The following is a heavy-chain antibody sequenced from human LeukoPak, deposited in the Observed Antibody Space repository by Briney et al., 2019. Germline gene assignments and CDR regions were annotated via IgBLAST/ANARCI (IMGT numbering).Heavy chain of an antibody. Sequence: LGESLKISCKGSVYNFTNYWISWVRQMPGKGLEWMGTIDPSDSYNNYSPSFQGHVTISADKSISTAYLQWSSLKASDTAMYYCASAYSRSRFDYWGQGTLVTVSS. CDR1: VYNFTNYW. D-gene: IGHD6-6*01. CDR3: ASAYSRSRFDY. CDR2: IDPSDSYN. J-gene: IGHJ4*02. V-gene: IGHV5-10-1*01.